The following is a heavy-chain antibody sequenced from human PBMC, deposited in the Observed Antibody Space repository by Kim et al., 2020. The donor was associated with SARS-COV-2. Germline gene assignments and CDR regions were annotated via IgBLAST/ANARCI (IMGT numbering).Heavy chain of an antibody. J-gene: IGHJ6*02. CDR3: ARDRGWFGERYYYYYYGMDV. V-gene: IGHV7-4-1*02. CDR2: INTNTGNP. D-gene: IGHD3-10*01. CDR1: GYTFTSYA. Sequence: ASMKVSCKASGYTFTSYAMNWVRQAPGQGLEWMGWINTNTGNPTYAQGFTGRFVFSLDTSVSTAYLQISSLKAEDTAVYYCARDRGWFGERYYYYYYGMDVWGQGTTVTVSS.